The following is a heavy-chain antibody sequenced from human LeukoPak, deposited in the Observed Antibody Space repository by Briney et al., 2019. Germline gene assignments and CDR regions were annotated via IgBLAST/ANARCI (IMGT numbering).Heavy chain of an antibody. CDR3: ARGSTVTTEYYYMDV. J-gene: IGHJ6*03. CDR2: IYHRGST. D-gene: IGHD4-17*01. Sequence: PSETLSLTCAVSGYSISSGYYWGWIRQPPGKGLEWIGSIYHRGSTYYNPSLKSRVTVSVDTSKNLFSLKLSSVTAADTADYYCARGSTVTTEYYYMDVWGKGTTVTVSS. V-gene: IGHV4-38-2*01. CDR1: GYSISSGYY.